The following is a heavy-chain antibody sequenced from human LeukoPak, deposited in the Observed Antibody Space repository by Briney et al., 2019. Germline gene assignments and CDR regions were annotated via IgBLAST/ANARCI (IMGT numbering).Heavy chain of an antibody. CDR3: ANLGMVTTGYYYYMDV. Sequence: ASVKVSCKASGYTFTSYGISWVRQAPGQGLEWMGWISAYNGNTNYAQKLQGRVTMTTDTSTSTAYMELRSLRSDDTAVYYCANLGMVTTGYYYYMDVWGKGTTVTVSS. D-gene: IGHD2-21*02. V-gene: IGHV1-18*01. J-gene: IGHJ6*03. CDR1: GYTFTSYG. CDR2: ISAYNGNT.